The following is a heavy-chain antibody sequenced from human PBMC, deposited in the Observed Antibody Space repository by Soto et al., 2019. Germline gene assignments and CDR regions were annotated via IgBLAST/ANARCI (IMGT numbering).Heavy chain of an antibody. CDR2: ISAYNGNT. J-gene: IGHJ4*02. Sequence: ASVKVSCKASGYTFTYRYLHWVRQAPGQALEWMGWISAYNGNTNYAQKLQGRVTMTTDTSTSTAYMELRSLRSDDTAVYYCARDRGSGLGYCSSTSCQSIPFDYWGQGTLVTVSS. V-gene: IGHV1-18*04. CDR1: GYTFTYRY. D-gene: IGHD2-2*01. CDR3: ARDRGSGLGYCSSTSCQSIPFDY.